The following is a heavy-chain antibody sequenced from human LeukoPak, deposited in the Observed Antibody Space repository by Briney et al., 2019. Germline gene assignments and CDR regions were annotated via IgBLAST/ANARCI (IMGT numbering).Heavy chain of an antibody. CDR3: ARGLGGYGSGSYYNPNDAFDI. CDR2: ISSNLINI. Sequence: GGSLRLSCAASGFTFSNYYMSSIRQAPGKGLEWDSYISSNLINIYYTASVNGRFTPSRDHAKHSLYLQINSLRAAGTAVYYCARGLGGYGSGSYYNPNDAFDIWGQGTMVTVSS. J-gene: IGHJ3*02. D-gene: IGHD3-10*01. V-gene: IGHV3-11*01. CDR1: GFTFSNYY.